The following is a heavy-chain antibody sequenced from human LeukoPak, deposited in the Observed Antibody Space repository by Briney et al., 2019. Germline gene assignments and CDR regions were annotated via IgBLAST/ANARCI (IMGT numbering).Heavy chain of an antibody. CDR2: INSDESSK. Sequence: PGGSLRLSCAASGFTFGSHWMHWVRQAPGRGLVWVSRINSDESSKSYADSVKGRFTISRDNAKNTLYLQMNRLRAEDTAVYYCASLITVTTGYYYYYYYMDVWGKGTTVTVSS. D-gene: IGHD4-17*01. CDR1: GFTFGSHW. V-gene: IGHV3-74*01. CDR3: ASLITVTTGYYYYYYYMDV. J-gene: IGHJ6*03.